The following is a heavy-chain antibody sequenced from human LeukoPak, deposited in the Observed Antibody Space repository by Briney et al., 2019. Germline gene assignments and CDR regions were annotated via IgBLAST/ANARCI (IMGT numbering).Heavy chain of an antibody. J-gene: IGHJ5*02. V-gene: IGHV3-21*04. CDR1: GFTFSSYS. D-gene: IGHD6-13*01. CDR2: ISSSSSYI. CDR3: AKERPSRWSHPIGS. Sequence: PGGSLRLSCAASGFTFSSYSMNWVRQAPGKGLEWVSSISSSSSYIYYADSVKGRFTISRDNAKNSLYLQMNSLRAEDTAVYYCAKERPSRWSHPIGSWGQGTLVTVSS.